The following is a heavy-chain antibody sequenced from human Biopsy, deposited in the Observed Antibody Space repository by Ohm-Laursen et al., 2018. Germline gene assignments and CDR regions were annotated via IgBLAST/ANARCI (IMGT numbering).Heavy chain of an antibody. Sequence: SLRLSCAASGFNFSAYGLHWVRQAPDKGLEWVALTWGDGSHQYYADSVKGRFTISRDNSKNSLYLHINTLRVEDTAVYYCVTDRLDDITKVRGIMTDWGQGTLVIVSS. V-gene: IGHV3-33*01. J-gene: IGHJ4*02. CDR1: GFNFSAYG. CDR2: TWGDGSHQ. CDR3: VTDRLDDITKVRGIMTD. D-gene: IGHD3-10*01.